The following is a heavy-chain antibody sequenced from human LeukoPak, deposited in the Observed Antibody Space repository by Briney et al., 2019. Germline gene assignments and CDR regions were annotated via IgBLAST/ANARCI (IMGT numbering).Heavy chain of an antibody. CDR3: ARDGRGRSYYIDH. Sequence: PGRSLRLSCVPSGFNFSTYGMHWVRQAPGKGLQWVASIWYDDTNKYYADSVRARFTISRDNSKNTLYLQMNSLGAEDTAVYYCARDGRGRSYYIDHWGQRSLVTVSP. CDR1: GFNFSTYG. CDR2: IWYDDTNK. V-gene: IGHV3-33*01. D-gene: IGHD1-26*01. J-gene: IGHJ4*02.